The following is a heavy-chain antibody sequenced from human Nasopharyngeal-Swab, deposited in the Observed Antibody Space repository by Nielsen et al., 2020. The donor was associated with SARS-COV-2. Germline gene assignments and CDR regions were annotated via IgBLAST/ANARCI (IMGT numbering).Heavy chain of an antibody. CDR3: AWKSSGWYGSYDY. CDR1: GYSFTTYW. Sequence: GGSLRLSRQGSGYSFTTYWIAWVRQMPGKGLEWMGIIYPGDSDTRYSPSFQGQVTISADKSISTAYLQWSSLKASDTAMYYCAWKSSGWYGSYDYWGQGTLVTVSS. CDR2: IYPGDSDT. J-gene: IGHJ4*02. V-gene: IGHV5-51*01. D-gene: IGHD6-19*01.